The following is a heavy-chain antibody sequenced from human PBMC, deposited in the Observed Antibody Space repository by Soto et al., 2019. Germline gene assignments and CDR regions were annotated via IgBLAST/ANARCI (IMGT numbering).Heavy chain of an antibody. CDR1: GYTFTSYD. CDR2: MNPNSGNT. V-gene: IGHV1-8*01. J-gene: IGHJ6*03. Sequence: ASVKVSCKASGYTFTSYDINWVRQATGQGLEWMGWMNPNSGNTGYAQKFQGRVTMTRNTSISTAYMELSSLRSEDTAVYYCARVPRDYGDYYYYYMDVWGKGTTVTVSS. CDR3: ARVPRDYGDYYYYYMDV. D-gene: IGHD4-17*01.